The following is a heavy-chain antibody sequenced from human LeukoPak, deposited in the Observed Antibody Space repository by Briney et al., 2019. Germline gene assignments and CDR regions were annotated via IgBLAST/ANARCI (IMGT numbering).Heavy chain of an antibody. CDR2: IYYSGST. CDR1: GDSISSSSYY. CDR3: ARCSPGKYDYVWGSYLPYFAY. J-gene: IGHJ4*02. V-gene: IGHV4-39*07. D-gene: IGHD3-16*02. Sequence: PSETLSLTCTVSGDSISSSSYYWGWIRQPPGKGLEWIGSIYYSGSTYYNPSLKSRVTISVDTSKNQFSLKLSSVTAADTAVYYCARCSPGKYDYVWGSYLPYFAYWGQGTLVTVSS.